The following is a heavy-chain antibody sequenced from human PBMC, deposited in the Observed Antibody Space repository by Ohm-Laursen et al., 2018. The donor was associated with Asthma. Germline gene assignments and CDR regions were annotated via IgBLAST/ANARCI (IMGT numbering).Heavy chain of an antibody. CDR2: ISYDENKK. Sequence: SLRLSCAASGLTINRYGLHWVRRAPGKGLEWVAFISYDENKKYYADSVKDRFTISRDNSKNTLYLQMNSLRPDDTAVYYCAKDDSSAWTHFDYWGQGTLVTVSS. CDR3: AKDDSSAWTHFDY. V-gene: IGHV3-30*18. CDR1: GLTINRYG. J-gene: IGHJ4*02. D-gene: IGHD6-19*01.